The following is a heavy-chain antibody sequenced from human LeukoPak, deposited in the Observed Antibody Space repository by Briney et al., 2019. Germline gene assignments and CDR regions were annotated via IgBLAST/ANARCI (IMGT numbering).Heavy chain of an antibody. CDR2: ISSSSSYI. J-gene: IGHJ3*02. CDR3: AKGPYCSSTSCYWHDAFDI. V-gene: IGHV3-21*04. CDR1: GFTFSSYS. D-gene: IGHD2-2*01. Sequence: PGGSLRLSCAASGFTFSSYSMNWVRQAPGKGLEWVSSISSSSSYIYYADSVKGRFTISRDNAKNSLYLQMNSLRAEDTAVYYCAKGPYCSSTSCYWHDAFDIWGQGTMVTVSS.